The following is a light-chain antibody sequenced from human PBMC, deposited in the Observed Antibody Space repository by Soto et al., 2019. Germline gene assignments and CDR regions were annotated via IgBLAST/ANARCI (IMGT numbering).Light chain of an antibody. CDR1: QGISNY. J-gene: IGKJ1*01. Sequence: DIQMTQSPSSLSTSVGDRVTITCRASQGISNYLAWYQHKPGKVPKLLIYAASTLQSGVPSRFSGSGSGTDFTLTISSLQPEDVTTYYCQKYNSAPWTFGQGTKVEIK. CDR3: QKYNSAPWT. V-gene: IGKV1-27*01. CDR2: AAS.